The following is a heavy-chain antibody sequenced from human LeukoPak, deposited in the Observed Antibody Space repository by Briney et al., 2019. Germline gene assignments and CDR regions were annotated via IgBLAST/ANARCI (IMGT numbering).Heavy chain of an antibody. J-gene: IGHJ4*02. CDR3: AKEGAWLEHFDY. V-gene: IGHV3-30*02. CDR2: IRYDETNE. Sequence: QSGGSLRLSCAASGFNFNTYGMYWVRQAPGKGLEWVAFIRYDETNEYYADSVKGRFTISRDNSKNTLYLQMNSVRVEDTAVYYCAKEGAWLEHFDYWGQGTLVTVSS. D-gene: IGHD6-19*01. CDR1: GFNFNTYG.